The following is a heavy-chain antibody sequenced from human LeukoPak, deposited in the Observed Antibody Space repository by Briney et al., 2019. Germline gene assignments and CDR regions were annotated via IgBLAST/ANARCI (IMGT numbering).Heavy chain of an antibody. CDR2: ISSSSSYI. CDR3: AREQVVASGLDY. Sequence: PGGSLRLSCAASGFTFSSYSMNWVRQAPGKGLEWVSSISSSSSYIYYADSVKGRFTISRDNAKNSLYLQKNSLRAEDTAVYYCAREQVVASGLDYWGQGTLVTVSS. J-gene: IGHJ4*02. CDR1: GFTFSSYS. V-gene: IGHV3-21*01. D-gene: IGHD3-22*01.